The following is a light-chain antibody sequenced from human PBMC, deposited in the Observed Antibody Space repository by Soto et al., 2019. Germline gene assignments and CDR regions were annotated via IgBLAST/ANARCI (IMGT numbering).Light chain of an antibody. Sequence: EIVLTQSPAALSLSPGDTATLSCRASQSVSNYLAWYQQKPGQAPRLLIYDASNRGTGIPARFSGSGSGTDFTLTIGSLEPEDFAVYYCQQRSNWPRTFGQGTKVEIK. CDR3: QQRSNWPRT. J-gene: IGKJ2*01. V-gene: IGKV3-11*01. CDR2: DAS. CDR1: QSVSNY.